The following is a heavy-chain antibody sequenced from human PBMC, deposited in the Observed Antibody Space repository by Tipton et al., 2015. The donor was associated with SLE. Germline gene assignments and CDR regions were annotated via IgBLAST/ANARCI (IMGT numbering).Heavy chain of an antibody. Sequence: SLRLSCEASGITVSTNYMSWVRQAPGKGLEWVSVIYSGGDTYYADSVKGRFTISRDNSKNTLYLQMNSLRAEDTAVYYCARADDYGDRYYFDYWGQGTLVTVSS. CDR2: IYSGGDT. V-gene: IGHV3-53*01. J-gene: IGHJ4*02. CDR3: ARADDYGDRYYFDY. D-gene: IGHD4-17*01. CDR1: GITVSTNY.